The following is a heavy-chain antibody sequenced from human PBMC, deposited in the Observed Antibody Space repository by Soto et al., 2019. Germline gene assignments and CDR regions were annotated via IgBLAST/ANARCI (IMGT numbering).Heavy chain of an antibody. CDR3: ARMSIVGRRDYYYGMDV. CDR2: ITGSSGYK. V-gene: IGHV3-21*06. CDR1: GITFNDYS. J-gene: IGHJ6*02. D-gene: IGHD6-6*01. Sequence: EVQLVESGGGLVKPGGSLRLSCAASGITFNDYSMNWVRQAPGKGLEWVSCITGSSGYKYYADSVKGRFTISRDNAKYSLYLQMNSLRAEDTAVYYCARMSIVGRRDYYYGMDVWGPGTTVTVSS.